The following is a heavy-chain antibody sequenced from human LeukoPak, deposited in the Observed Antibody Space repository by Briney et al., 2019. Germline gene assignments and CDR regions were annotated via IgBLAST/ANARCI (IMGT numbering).Heavy chain of an antibody. Sequence: GGSLRLSCAASGFTFSSYEMNWVRQAPGKGLEWVSYISSSGSTIYYADSVKGRFTISRDNAKNSLYLQMNSLRAEDTAVYYCAELGITMIGGVWGKGATVTMSS. CDR3: AELGITMIGGV. J-gene: IGHJ6*04. D-gene: IGHD3-10*02. CDR2: ISSSGSTI. CDR1: GFTFSSYE. V-gene: IGHV3-48*03.